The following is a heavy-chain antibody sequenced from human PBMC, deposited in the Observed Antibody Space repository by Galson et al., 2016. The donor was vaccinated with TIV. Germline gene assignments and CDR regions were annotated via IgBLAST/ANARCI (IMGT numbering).Heavy chain of an antibody. Sequence: SVKVSCKASGYTLTTYDINWVRQATGQGPEWMAWMKRNTENGGYAEKFQGRVTITRDTSASTVYMELSRLRSEDTAVYYCARPPYCGGECFKYDQWGQGTLVTVSS. CDR3: ARPPYCGGECFKYDQ. J-gene: IGHJ4*02. CDR2: MKRNTENG. D-gene: IGHD2-21*01. V-gene: IGHV1-8*01. CDR1: GYTLTTYD.